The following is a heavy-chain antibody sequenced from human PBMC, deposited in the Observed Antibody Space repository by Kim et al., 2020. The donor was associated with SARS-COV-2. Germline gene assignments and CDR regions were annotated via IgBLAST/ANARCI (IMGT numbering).Heavy chain of an antibody. CDR3: AREAPGANYYFDY. CDR2: IIPIFGTA. V-gene: IGHV1-69*13. J-gene: IGHJ4*02. D-gene: IGHD1-7*01. CDR1: GGTFSSYA. Sequence: SVKVSCKASGGTFSSYAISWVRQAPGQGLEWMGGIIPIFGTANYAQKFQGRVTITADESTSTAYMELSSLRSEDTAVYYCAREAPGANYYFDYWGQGTLVTVSS.